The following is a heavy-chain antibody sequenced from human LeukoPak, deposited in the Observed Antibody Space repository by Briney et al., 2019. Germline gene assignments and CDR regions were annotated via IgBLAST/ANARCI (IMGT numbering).Heavy chain of an antibody. J-gene: IGHJ5*02. Sequence: SETLSLTCTVSGGSISSYYWSWLRQPPGKGLEWTGYIYYSGSTNYNPSLKSRVTISVDTSKNQFSLKLSTVPAADTAVYHCARHLLSPIEGYNPYNWFDPGGQGTLVT. CDR2: IYYSGST. CDR1: GGSISSYY. V-gene: IGHV4-59*08. D-gene: IGHD5-24*01. CDR3: ARHLLSPIEGYNPYNWFDP.